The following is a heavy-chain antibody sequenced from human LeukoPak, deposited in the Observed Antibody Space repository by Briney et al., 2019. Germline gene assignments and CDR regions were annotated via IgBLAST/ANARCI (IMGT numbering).Heavy chain of an antibody. D-gene: IGHD6-19*01. J-gene: IGHJ6*03. CDR3: ARASGSGSYPLLNDYHYKDD. V-gene: IGHV4-59*11. CDR1: GGSISSHY. CDR2: IYFSGST. Sequence: SETLSLTCIVSGGSISSHYWSWIRQPPGKGLEWIGYIYFSGSTNYNPSLKSRVTISVDTSKDQFSLKLSSVTAADTAVYYCARASGSGSYPLLNDYHYKDDWGKGTTVTVSS.